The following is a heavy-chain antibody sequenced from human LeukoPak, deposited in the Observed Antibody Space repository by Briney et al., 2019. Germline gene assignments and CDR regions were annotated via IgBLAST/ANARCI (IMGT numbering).Heavy chain of an antibody. V-gene: IGHV3-53*01. CDR2: IYSGGST. CDR1: GFTVSSNY. J-gene: IGHJ5*02. D-gene: IGHD3-16*01. Sequence: GGSLRLSCAASGFTVSSNYMSWVRQAPGKGLEWVSVIYSGGSTYSADSVKGRFTISRDNSKNTLYLQMNSLRDEDTAVYYCARDRRETMITFGGVMTAGWFDPWGQGTLVTVSS. CDR3: ARDRRETMITFGGVMTAGWFDP.